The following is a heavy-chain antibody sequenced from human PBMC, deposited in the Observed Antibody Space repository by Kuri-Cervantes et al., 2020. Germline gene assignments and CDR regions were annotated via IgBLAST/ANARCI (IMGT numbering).Heavy chain of an antibody. CDR1: GYSFTNYW. J-gene: IGHJ2*01. CDR3: ARRGYCSGGSCYHNYWYFDL. D-gene: IGHD2-15*01. Sequence: GESLKISCKASGYSFTNYWIGWVRQIPGKGLELMGIIYPPDSDTRYSPSFQGQVTISADKSISTAYLQWSSLKASDTAMYYCARRGYCSGGSCYHNYWYFDLWGRGTLVTVSS. CDR2: IYPPDSDT. V-gene: IGHV5-51*01.